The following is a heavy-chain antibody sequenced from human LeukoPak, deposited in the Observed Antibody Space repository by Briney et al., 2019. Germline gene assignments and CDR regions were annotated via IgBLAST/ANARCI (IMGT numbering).Heavy chain of an antibody. Sequence: ASVKVSCKASGYTFTSYGISWVRQAPGQGLEWMGWISAYNGNTNYAQKLQGRVTMTTDTSTSTAYMELRSLGSDDTAVYYCARWFGYYDSSGFDYWAREPWSPSPQ. CDR1: GYTFTSYG. J-gene: IGHJ4*02. CDR2: ISAYNGNT. CDR3: ARWFGYYDSSGFDY. V-gene: IGHV1-18*01. D-gene: IGHD3-22*01.